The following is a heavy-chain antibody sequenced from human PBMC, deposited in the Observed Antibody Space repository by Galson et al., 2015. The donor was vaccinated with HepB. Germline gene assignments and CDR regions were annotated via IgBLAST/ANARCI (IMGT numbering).Heavy chain of an antibody. J-gene: IGHJ6*02. D-gene: IGHD6-25*01. CDR2: INPNSGGT. Sequence: SVKVSCKASGYTFTGYYMHWVRQAPGQGLEWMGWINPNSGGTNYAQKLQGWVAMTRDTSISTAYMELSRLRSDDTAVYYCARDTAAAVTSYDYYYGMDAWGRGPSVPVSS. CDR3: ARDTAAAVTSYDYYYGMDA. V-gene: IGHV1-2*04. CDR1: GYTFTGYY.